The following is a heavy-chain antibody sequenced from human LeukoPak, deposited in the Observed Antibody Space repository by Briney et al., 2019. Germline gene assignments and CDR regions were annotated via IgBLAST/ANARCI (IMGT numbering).Heavy chain of an antibody. CDR2: IDGTGGKT. CDR3: AIGEWDYYYYGMDV. J-gene: IGHJ6*02. CDR1: GFTFNSYA. D-gene: IGHD4-17*01. V-gene: IGHV3-23*01. Sequence: GGSLRLSCAASGFTFNSYAMSWVRQAPGKGLEWVSVIDGTGGKTYFAESVKGRFTISRDNSKNTMFLQMNSLRSEDTAVYYCAIGEWDYYYYGMDVWGQGTTVTVSS.